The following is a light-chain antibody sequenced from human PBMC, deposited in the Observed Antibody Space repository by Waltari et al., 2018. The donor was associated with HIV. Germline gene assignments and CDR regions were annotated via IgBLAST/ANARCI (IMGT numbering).Light chain of an antibody. Sequence: EIVMTQSPATLSVSPGESATISCRASRSVSSNLAWYQQKPGQAPRLLIYGASTRATGIPARFSGSGSGTEFTLTISSLQSEDFAVYYCQQYNNWPPWTFGQGTKVEIK. CDR1: RSVSSN. CDR2: GAS. V-gene: IGKV3-15*01. J-gene: IGKJ1*01. CDR3: QQYNNWPPWT.